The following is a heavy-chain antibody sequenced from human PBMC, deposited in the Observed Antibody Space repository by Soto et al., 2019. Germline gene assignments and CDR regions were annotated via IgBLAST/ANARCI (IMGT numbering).Heavy chain of an antibody. Sequence: GESLKISCQGSGYSCTSFWIGWVRQMPGKGLEWMGIIYPGDSDTRYSPSFQGQVTTSADKSISTAYLQWSSLKASDTAMYYCARSDIVVVPAAIVDYYYYGMDVWGQGTTVTVSS. CDR2: IYPGDSDT. V-gene: IGHV5-51*01. CDR1: GYSCTSFW. J-gene: IGHJ6*02. CDR3: ARSDIVVVPAAIVDYYYYGMDV. D-gene: IGHD2-2*02.